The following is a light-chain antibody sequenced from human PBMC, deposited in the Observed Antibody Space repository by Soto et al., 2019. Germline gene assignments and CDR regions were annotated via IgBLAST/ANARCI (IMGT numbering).Light chain of an antibody. Sequence: EIVLTQSPATLSLSPGERATLSCRASQSVSSYLAWYQQEPGQAPRLLIYDASNRATGIPARFSGSGSGTDFTLTTSSLEPEDFAVYYCQQRSNWPPLITFGQGTRLEI. CDR2: DAS. J-gene: IGKJ5*01. CDR1: QSVSSY. V-gene: IGKV3-11*01. CDR3: QQRSNWPPLIT.